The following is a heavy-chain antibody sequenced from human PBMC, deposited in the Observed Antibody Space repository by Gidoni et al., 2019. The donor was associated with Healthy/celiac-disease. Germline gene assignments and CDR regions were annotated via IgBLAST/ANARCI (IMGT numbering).Heavy chain of an antibody. CDR1: GFTFSSYS. CDR3: ARDSASDAFDI. CDR2: ISSSSSYI. Sequence: EVQLVESGGGLVKPGGSLRLSCAASGFTFSSYSMNWVRQAQGRGLEWVSSISSSSSYIYYADSVKGRFTISRDNAKNSLYLQMNSLRAEDTAVYYCARDSASDAFDIWGQGTMVTVSS. V-gene: IGHV3-21*01. J-gene: IGHJ3*02.